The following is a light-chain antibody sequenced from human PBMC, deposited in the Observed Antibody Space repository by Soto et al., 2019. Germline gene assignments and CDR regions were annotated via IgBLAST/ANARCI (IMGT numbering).Light chain of an antibody. CDR2: EVS. V-gene: IGLV2-14*01. CDR3: SSYTTTSALV. Sequence: QSVLTQPASVSGSPGQSITISCTGTSSDVGGCDYVSWYQHHPGKVPKLIIYEVSKRPSGVSHRFSGSKSGNTASLTISGLQTEDEADYYCSSYTTTSALVFGGGTKLTVL. CDR1: SSDVGGCDY. J-gene: IGLJ2*01.